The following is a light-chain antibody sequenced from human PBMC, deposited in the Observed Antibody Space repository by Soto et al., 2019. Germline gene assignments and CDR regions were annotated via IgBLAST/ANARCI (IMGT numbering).Light chain of an antibody. CDR2: AAS. CDR1: QSISSY. Sequence: DIQMTQSPSSLSASVGDSVTITCRASQSISSYLNWDQQKPGKAPRLLIYAASTVQSGVPSRFSGSRSGTEFTLTISSLQPEDFASYYCQQSYSTPPRFDRGTKLEI. CDR3: QQSYSTPPR. V-gene: IGKV1-39*01. J-gene: IGKJ1*01.